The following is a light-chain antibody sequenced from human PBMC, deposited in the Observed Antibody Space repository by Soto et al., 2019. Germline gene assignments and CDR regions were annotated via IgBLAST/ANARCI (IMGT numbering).Light chain of an antibody. CDR1: SSNIGSNT. V-gene: IGLV1-44*01. J-gene: IGLJ1*01. CDR2: SNN. CDR3: AAWDDSLNGYV. Sequence: QSVLTQPPSASGTPGQRVTISCSGSSSNIGSNTVNWYQQLPGTAPKLLIYSNNQRPSGVPDRFSGSKSGTSASLAISGLQSEDEDDHYCAAWDDSLNGYVLGTGTKVTVL.